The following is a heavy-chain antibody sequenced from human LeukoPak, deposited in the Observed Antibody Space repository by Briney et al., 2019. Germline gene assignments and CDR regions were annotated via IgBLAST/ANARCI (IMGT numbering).Heavy chain of an antibody. J-gene: IGHJ4*02. Sequence: SVKVSCKASGGTFSSYAISWVRQAPGQGLEWMGGIIPIFGTANYAQKFQGRVTITADESTSTAYMELSSLRPEDTAVYYCARDYYDSYDFWSGPLDYWGQGTLVTVSS. CDR3: ARDYYDSYDFWSGPLDY. D-gene: IGHD3-3*01. V-gene: IGHV1-69*13. CDR1: GGTFSSYA. CDR2: IIPIFGTA.